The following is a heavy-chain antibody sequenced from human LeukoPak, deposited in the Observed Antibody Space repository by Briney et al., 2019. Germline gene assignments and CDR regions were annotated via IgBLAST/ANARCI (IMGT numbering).Heavy chain of an antibody. CDR1: GGSFSGYY. Sequence: PSQTLSLTCAVYGGSFSGYYWSWIRQPPGKGLEWIGEINHSGSTNYNPSLKSRVIISVDTSKNQFSLELSSVTAADTAVYYCARHSSYYKPTTGTFDYWGQGALVTVTS. D-gene: IGHD1-1*01. V-gene: IGHV4-34*01. CDR3: ARHSSYYKPTTGTFDY. J-gene: IGHJ4*02. CDR2: INHSGST.